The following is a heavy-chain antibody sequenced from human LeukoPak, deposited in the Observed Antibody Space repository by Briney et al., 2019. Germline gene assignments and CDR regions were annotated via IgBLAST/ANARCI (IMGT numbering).Heavy chain of an antibody. D-gene: IGHD1-1*01. J-gene: IGHJ4*02. V-gene: IGHV3-64*04. CDR1: GFTFSSYA. Sequence: GGSLRLSCSASGFTFSSYAMHWVRQAPGKGLEYVSAISSSGGSTYYADSVKGRFTISRDNSKNTLYLQMNSLRAEDTAVYYCARGSRTTGTTSGLFYWGQGTLVTVSS. CDR2: ISSSGGST. CDR3: ARGSRTTGTTSGLFY.